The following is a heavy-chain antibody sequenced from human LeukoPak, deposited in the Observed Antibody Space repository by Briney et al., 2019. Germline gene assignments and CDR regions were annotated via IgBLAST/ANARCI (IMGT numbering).Heavy chain of an antibody. CDR2: IYRGGST. CDR3: ARLSANSSAYFFDY. CDR1: GLTVGSNY. D-gene: IGHD3-22*01. Sequence: GGSLTLSCAACGLTVGSNYMSWVRQAPGKGLEWVSIIYRGGSTNYADSVKGRFTISRHTSKNTLYLKMNSLRAEDTAVYYFARLSANSSAYFFDYWGQGTLVTVSS. V-gene: IGHV3-66*04. J-gene: IGHJ4*02.